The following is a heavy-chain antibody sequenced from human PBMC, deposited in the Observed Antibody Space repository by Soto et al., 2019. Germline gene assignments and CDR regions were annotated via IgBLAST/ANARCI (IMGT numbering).Heavy chain of an antibody. CDR2: IYYTGTT. Sequence: QLQLQESGPGLVKPSETQSLTCSLSGGAISDARFYWGWIRQSPGRGLEWIGSIYYTGTTFFNPSLQSRVTISVDTSENQFSLKLYSVTAADTALYFCARQKWEQPKWFDPWGQGTLVIVSP. J-gene: IGHJ5*02. D-gene: IGHD1-26*01. V-gene: IGHV4-39*01. CDR1: GGAISDARFY. CDR3: ARQKWEQPKWFDP.